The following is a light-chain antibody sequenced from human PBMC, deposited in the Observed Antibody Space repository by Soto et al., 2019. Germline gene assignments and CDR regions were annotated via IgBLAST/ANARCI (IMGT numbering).Light chain of an antibody. CDR2: GAS. V-gene: IGKV3-20*01. CDR1: QSISSTY. J-gene: IGKJ4*01. CDR3: QQYGGSLT. Sequence: EIVLTHSPGTLSLSPGERATLYYRASQSISSTYLAWYQQKRGQAPRLLIYGASSRATGIPDRFSGSGSGTDFTLTISRLEPEDFALYYCQQYGGSLTFGGGTKVDIK.